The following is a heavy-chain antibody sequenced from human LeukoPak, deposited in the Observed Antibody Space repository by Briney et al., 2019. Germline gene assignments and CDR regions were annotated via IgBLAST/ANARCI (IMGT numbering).Heavy chain of an antibody. Sequence: PSETLSLTCTVSGGSISSSSYYWGWIRQPPGKGLEWIGSIYYSGSTYYNPSLKRLVTISVDTSKNQFSLKLSSVTAADAAVYYCAWGPDDAFDIWGQGTMVTVSS. CDR3: AWGPDDAFDI. CDR2: IYYSGST. V-gene: IGHV4-39*01. J-gene: IGHJ3*02. CDR1: GGSISSSSYY. D-gene: IGHD3-16*01.